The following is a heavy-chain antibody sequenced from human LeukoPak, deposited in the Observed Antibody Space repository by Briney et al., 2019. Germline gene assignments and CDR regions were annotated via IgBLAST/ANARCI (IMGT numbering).Heavy chain of an antibody. CDR3: ARDTDYGDSYFDY. CDR1: GFTFSSYS. J-gene: IGHJ4*02. D-gene: IGHD4-17*01. V-gene: IGHV3-21*01. CDR2: ISSSSSYI. Sequence: GGSLRLSCAASGFTFSSYSMNWVRQAPGKGLEWVSSISSSSSYIYYADSVKGRFTISRDNAKNSLYLQMNSLRAEETAVYYCARDTDYGDSYFDYWGQGTLVTVSS.